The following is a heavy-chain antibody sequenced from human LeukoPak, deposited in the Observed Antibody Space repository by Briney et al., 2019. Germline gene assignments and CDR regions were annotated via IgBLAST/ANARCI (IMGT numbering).Heavy chain of an antibody. J-gene: IGHJ2*01. D-gene: IGHD6-13*01. Sequence: SETLSLTCAVYGGSFSGYYWSWIRQPPGKGLEWIGEINHSGSTNYNPSLKSRVTISVDTSKNQFSLKLSSVTAADTAVYYCARGWDSSSWYHYWYFDLWGRGTLVTVSS. CDR3: ARGWDSSSWYHYWYFDL. CDR1: GGSFSGYY. V-gene: IGHV4-34*01. CDR2: INHSGST.